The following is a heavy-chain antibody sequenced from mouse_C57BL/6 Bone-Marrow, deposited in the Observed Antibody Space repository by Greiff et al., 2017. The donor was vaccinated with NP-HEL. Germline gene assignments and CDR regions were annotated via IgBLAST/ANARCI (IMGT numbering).Heavy chain of an antibody. V-gene: IGHV1-53*01. CDR2: INPSNGGT. J-gene: IGHJ3*01. D-gene: IGHD2-1*01. CDR3: ARGDYGNYAWFAY. Sequence: QVHVKQPGTELVKPGASVKLSCKASGYTFTSYWMHWVKQRPGQGLEWIGNINPSNGGTNYNEKFKSKATLTVDKSSSTAYMQLSSLTSEDSAVYYSARGDYGNYAWFAYWGQGTLVTVSA. CDR1: GYTFTSYW.